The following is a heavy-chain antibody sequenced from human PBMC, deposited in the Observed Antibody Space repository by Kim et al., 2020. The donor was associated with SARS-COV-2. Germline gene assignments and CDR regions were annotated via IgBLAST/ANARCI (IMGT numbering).Heavy chain of an antibody. CDR3: ARGYYYGSGSCDY. D-gene: IGHD3-10*01. Sequence: YAQKFQGRVTITADKSTSTAYMELSSLRSEDTAVYYCARGYYYGSGSCDYWGQGTLVTVSS. V-gene: IGHV1-69*04. J-gene: IGHJ4*02.